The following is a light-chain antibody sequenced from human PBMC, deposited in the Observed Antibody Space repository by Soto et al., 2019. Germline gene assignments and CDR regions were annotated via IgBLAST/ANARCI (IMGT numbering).Light chain of an antibody. V-gene: IGKV3-15*01. CDR1: QTVSGN. CDR3: QQYNNWPPWT. Sequence: PGERATLSCRASQTVSGNYLAWYQQKPGQAPRLLIYGASTRATGIPARFSGSGSGTEFTLTISSLQSEDFAVYYCQQYNNWPPWTFGQGTKVDIK. J-gene: IGKJ1*01. CDR2: GAS.